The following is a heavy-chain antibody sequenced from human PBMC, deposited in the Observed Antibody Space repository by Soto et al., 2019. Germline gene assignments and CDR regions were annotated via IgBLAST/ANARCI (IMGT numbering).Heavy chain of an antibody. D-gene: IGHD6-19*01. CDR2: IGDDGRV. CDR3: AIPPTIEVDGPDY. J-gene: IGHJ4*02. Sequence: PSETLYLTSTFSGGSISASLYPCCWIRHPPGKGLEWIGSIGDDGRVHYNPSPTGRATLFVDTAKNRFSLNLNSVTAADTAFFYCAIPPTIEVDGPDYRGQGILVTVSS. V-gene: IGHV4-39*01. CDR1: GGSISASLYP.